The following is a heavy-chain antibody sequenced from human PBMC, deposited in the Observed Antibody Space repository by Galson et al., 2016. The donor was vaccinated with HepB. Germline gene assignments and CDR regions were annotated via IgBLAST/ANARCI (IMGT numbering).Heavy chain of an antibody. J-gene: IGHJ4*02. Sequence: SLRLSCAASGFSFSTCAMTWVRQAPGKGLEWVAAISGSGAATYYADSVQGRFSISRDNTKNTLDLQMSSLRVDDTAVYFCAKDLRDGTYYLDYWGQGTLVTFSS. CDR2: ISGSGAAT. CDR1: GFSFSTCA. D-gene: IGHD5-24*01. V-gene: IGHV3-23*01. CDR3: AKDLRDGTYYLDY.